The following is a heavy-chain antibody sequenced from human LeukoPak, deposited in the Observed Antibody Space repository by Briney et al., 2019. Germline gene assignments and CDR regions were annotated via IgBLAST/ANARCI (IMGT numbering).Heavy chain of an antibody. CDR2: IYTSGRT. D-gene: IGHD2-15*01. Sequence: SETLSLTCTVSGGSLSSYYWSWIRQPAGKGLEWIGRIYTSGRTNYNPSLKSRVAISVDTSKNQFSLKLNSVTAADTAVYYCANLRAAPFQFYFDYWGQGTLVTVSS. V-gene: IGHV4-4*07. CDR3: ANLRAAPFQFYFDY. J-gene: IGHJ4*02. CDR1: GGSLSSYY.